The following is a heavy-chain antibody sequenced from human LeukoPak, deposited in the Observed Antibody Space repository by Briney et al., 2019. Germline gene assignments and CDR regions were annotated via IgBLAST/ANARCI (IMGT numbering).Heavy chain of an antibody. CDR2: INPNSGGT. V-gene: IGHV1-2*02. CDR1: GYTFTGHY. D-gene: IGHD3-9*01. Sequence: ASVKVSCKASGYTFTGHYMHWVRQAPGQGLEWMGWINPNSGGTNYAQKFQGRVTMTRDTSISTAYMELSRLRSDDTAVYYCARVLGDYDILTGYYDYWGQGTLVTVSS. CDR3: ARVLGDYDILTGYYDY. J-gene: IGHJ4*02.